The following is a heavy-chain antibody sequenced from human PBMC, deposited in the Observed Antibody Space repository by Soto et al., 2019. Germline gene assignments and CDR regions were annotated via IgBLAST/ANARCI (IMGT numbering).Heavy chain of an antibody. J-gene: IGHJ4*02. D-gene: IGHD3-3*01. CDR3: AVTYYDFWSGYSLADY. V-gene: IGHV4-34*01. Sequence: NPSETLSLTCAVYGGSFSGYYWSWIRQPPGKGLEWIGEINHSGSTNYNPSLKSRVTISVDTSKNQFSLKLSSVTAADTAVYYCAVTYYDFWSGYSLADYWGQGTLVTVSS. CDR1: GGSFSGYY. CDR2: INHSGST.